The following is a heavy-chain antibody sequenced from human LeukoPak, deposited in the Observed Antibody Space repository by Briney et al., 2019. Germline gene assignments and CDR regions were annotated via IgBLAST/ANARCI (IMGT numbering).Heavy chain of an antibody. Sequence: GGSLRLSCAASGFTFSGYNMNWVRQAPGKGLEWVSSIDSSSSYMYYPASVRGRFTISRDNAKNSLDLQMNSLRAEDTAVYFCARAYCSSTTCYTYDAFDIWGQGTMVTVSS. CDR2: IDSSSSYM. V-gene: IGHV3-21*01. CDR3: ARAYCSSTTCYTYDAFDI. J-gene: IGHJ3*02. CDR1: GFTFSGYN. D-gene: IGHD2-2*02.